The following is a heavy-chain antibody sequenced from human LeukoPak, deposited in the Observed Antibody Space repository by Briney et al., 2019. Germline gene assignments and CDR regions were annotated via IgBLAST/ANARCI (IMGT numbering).Heavy chain of an antibody. J-gene: IGHJ4*02. CDR3: ARDLSRSFSMIRGLIQHREFDF. D-gene: IGHD3-10*01. CDR1: GFTFSSYW. V-gene: IGHV3-7*01. CDR2: IKQDGSEK. Sequence: GGSLKLSCAASGFTFSSYWMSWVRQAPGKGLEWVANIKQDGSEKYYVDSVKGRFTISKDNAKNSLYLQMNSLRAEDTAVYYCARDLSRSFSMIRGLIQHREFDFWGRGTLVTVSS.